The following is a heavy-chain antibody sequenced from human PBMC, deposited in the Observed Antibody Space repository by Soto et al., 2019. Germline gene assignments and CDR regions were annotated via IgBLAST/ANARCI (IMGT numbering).Heavy chain of an antibody. D-gene: IGHD4-17*01. CDR1: GGSVSSGSYY. J-gene: IGHJ4*02. CDR3: ARYGDYGIDY. Sequence: QVQLQESGPGLVKPSETLSLTCTVSGGSVSSGSYYWSWIRQPPGKGLEWIGYIYYSGSTTYNPSLKSRVTISVDTSKNQFSLKLSSVTAADTAVYYCARYGDYGIDYWGQGTLVTVSS. CDR2: IYYSGST. V-gene: IGHV4-61*01.